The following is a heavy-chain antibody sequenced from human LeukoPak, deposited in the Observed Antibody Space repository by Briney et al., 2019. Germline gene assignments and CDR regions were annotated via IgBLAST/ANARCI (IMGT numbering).Heavy chain of an antibody. V-gene: IGHV1-18*01. D-gene: IGHD6-19*01. CDR2: ISGYNGNT. Sequence: APVKVSCKASGYTFTSYGISWVRQAPGQGLEWMGWISGYNGNTNYAQKLQGRVTMTTDTSTSTAYMEVRSLRSDDTAVYYCARDEVAVAGKRVDYWGQGTLVTVSS. CDR3: ARDEVAVAGKRVDY. J-gene: IGHJ4*02. CDR1: GYTFTSYG.